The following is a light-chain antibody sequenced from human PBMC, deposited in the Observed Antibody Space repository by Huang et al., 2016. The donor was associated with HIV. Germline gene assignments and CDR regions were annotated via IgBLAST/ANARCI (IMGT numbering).Light chain of an antibody. CDR3: QQYGSSPLT. CDR2: GAY. CDR1: QSVRRSS. Sequence: EIVLTQSPGTLSLSPGERATLSCRASQSVRRSSLAWYQQKPGQSPMLLIFGAYNRATDIPDRFSGSGSATDFTLTISRLEPEDFAVYYCQQYGSSPLTFGGGTKVEIK. V-gene: IGKV3-20*01. J-gene: IGKJ4*01.